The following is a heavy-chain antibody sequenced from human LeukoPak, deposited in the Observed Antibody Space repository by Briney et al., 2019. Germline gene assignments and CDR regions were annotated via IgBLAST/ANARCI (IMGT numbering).Heavy chain of an antibody. CDR2: ITAYNGNT. J-gene: IGHJ4*02. V-gene: IGHV1-18*01. CDR1: GYTLTSYG. Sequence: VASVKVSCKASGYTLTSYGISWVRRAPGQGLEWMGWITAYNGNTNYAQNLQGRVTMTTDTSTNTAYMELRSLRFDDTAVYYCARVDYDSSGYYFAFVYWGQGTLVTVSS. CDR3: ARVDYDSSGYYFAFVY. D-gene: IGHD3-22*01.